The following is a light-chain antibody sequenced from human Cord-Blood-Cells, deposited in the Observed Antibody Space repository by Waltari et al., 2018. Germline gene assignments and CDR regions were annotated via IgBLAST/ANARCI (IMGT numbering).Light chain of an antibody. J-gene: IGLJ2*01. CDR2: GNS. CDR3: QSYDSSLSGSV. V-gene: IGLV1-40*01. Sequence: QSVLTQPPSVSGAPGQRVTISCTGSSSNIGAGYDVHGYQQLPGTAPKLLIYGNSNPPSRVPDRFSGSKSRTSASLAITGLQAEDEADYYCQSYDSSLSGSVFGGGTKLTVL. CDR1: SSNIGAGYD.